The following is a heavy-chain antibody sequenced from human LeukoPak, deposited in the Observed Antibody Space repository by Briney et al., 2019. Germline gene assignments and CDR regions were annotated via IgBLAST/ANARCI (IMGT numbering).Heavy chain of an antibody. CDR2: MGVSGDNV. J-gene: IGHJ3*02. CDR1: GFTFSAYG. Sequence: GGSLRLSCAASGFTFSAYGVTWVRQAPGKGLEWVSSMGVSGDNVHYADSVKGRFAISRDNSKNTLYLQMNSLRAEDAAVYYCAKDPDGDYVGAFDTWGQGTMVIVSS. CDR3: AKDPDGDYVGAFDT. V-gene: IGHV3-23*01. D-gene: IGHD4-17*01.